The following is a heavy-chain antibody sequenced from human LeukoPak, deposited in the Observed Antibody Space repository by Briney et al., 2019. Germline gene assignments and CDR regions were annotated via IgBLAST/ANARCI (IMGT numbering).Heavy chain of an antibody. Sequence: PGGSLRLSCAASGSTFSSHWMNWVRQAPGKGLEWVANIQQDGSEKYYVDSVKGRFTISRDNARNSLYLQMNSLRAEDTAVYYCSRSAYCGHDEKGDYWGQGTLVTVSS. CDR2: IQQDGSEK. D-gene: IGHD5-12*01. CDR1: GSTFSSHW. V-gene: IGHV3-7*02. J-gene: IGHJ4*02. CDR3: SRSAYCGHDEKGDY.